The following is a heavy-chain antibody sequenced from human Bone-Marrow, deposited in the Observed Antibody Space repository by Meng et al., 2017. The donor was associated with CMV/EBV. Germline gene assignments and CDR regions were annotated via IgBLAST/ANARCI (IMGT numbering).Heavy chain of an antibody. CDR1: GGTFSSYA. J-gene: IGHJ5*02. D-gene: IGHD2-2*01. CDR2: IIPSLGIA. Sequence: SVKVSCKASGGTFSSYAISWVRQAPGQGLEWMGGIIPSLGIANYAQKFQGRVTITADKSTSTAYMELSSLRSEDTAVYYWAREGALGVPAANRFDPWGQGTLVTVSS. CDR3: AREGALGVPAANRFDP. V-gene: IGHV1-69*10.